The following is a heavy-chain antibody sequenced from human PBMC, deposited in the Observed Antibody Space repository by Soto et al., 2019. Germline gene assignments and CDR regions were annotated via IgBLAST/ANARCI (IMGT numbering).Heavy chain of an antibody. CDR2: INHSGST. CDR3: ARGFKAVAGPSKLVFDY. CDR1: GGSFSGYY. Sequence: SETLSLACAVYGGSFSGYYWSWIRQPPGKGLERIGEINHSGSTNYNPSLKSRVTISVDTSKNQFSLKLSSVTAADAAVYFCARGFKAVAGPSKLVFDYWGQGTLVTVSS. V-gene: IGHV4-34*01. D-gene: IGHD6-19*01. J-gene: IGHJ4*02.